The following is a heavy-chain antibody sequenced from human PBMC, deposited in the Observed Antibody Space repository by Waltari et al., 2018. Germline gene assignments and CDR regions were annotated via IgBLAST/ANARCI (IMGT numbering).Heavy chain of an antibody. D-gene: IGHD3-10*01. Sequence: QVQLVQSGAEVKKPGSSVKVSCETSGGAFTNYAITWVRQAPGQGLEWMGGLIPFFNTTNAAPKFQDRLTITADASTNTAYMELSSLRSDDTAVYYCARDHYYGSGSYYDYWGQGTLVTVSS. CDR1: GGAFTNYA. V-gene: IGHV1-69*12. CDR2: LIPFFNTT. CDR3: ARDHYYGSGSYYDY. J-gene: IGHJ4*02.